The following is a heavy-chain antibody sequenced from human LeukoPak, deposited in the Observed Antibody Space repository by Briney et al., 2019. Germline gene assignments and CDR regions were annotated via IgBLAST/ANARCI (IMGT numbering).Heavy chain of an antibody. CDR3: ARGGTYSSSSSGY. J-gene: IGHJ4*02. V-gene: IGHV1-2*02. CDR1: GYTFTGYY. Sequence: GASVKVSCKASGYTFTGYYMHWVRQAPGQGLEWMGWINPNSGGTNYAQKFQGRVTMTRDTSISTAYMELSGLRSDDTAVYYCARGGTYSSSSSGYWGQGTLVTVSS. CDR2: INPNSGGT. D-gene: IGHD6-13*01.